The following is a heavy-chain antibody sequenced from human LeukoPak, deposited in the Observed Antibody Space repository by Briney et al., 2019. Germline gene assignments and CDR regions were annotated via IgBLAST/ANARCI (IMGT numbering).Heavy chain of an antibody. Sequence: GASVKVSCKASDYTFTGYGITWVRHAHGQGLEWMGWISAYNGNRNYAQKFQGRVTMTTQTSTRTAYMELRSLRSDDAAVDYCARIDLAYGSGTYYSSYFEYWGQGTLVTVSS. CDR1: DYTFTGYG. J-gene: IGHJ4*02. CDR3: ARIDLAYGSGTYYSSYFEY. V-gene: IGHV1-18*01. D-gene: IGHD3-10*01. CDR2: ISAYNGNR.